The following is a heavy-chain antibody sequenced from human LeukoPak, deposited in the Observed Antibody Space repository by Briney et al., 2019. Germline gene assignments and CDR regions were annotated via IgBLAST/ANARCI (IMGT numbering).Heavy chain of an antibody. V-gene: IGHV4-59*12. D-gene: IGHD2-2*01. CDR2: IYYSGST. CDR1: GGSISSYY. J-gene: IGHJ5*02. Sequence: PSETLSLTCTVSGGSISSYYWSWIRQPPGKGLEWIGYIYYSGSTNYNPSLKSRVTISVDTSKNQFSLKLSSVTAADTAVYYCARGIIVVVPAAIVWNWFDPWGQGTLVTVSS. CDR3: ARGIIVVVPAAIVWNWFDP.